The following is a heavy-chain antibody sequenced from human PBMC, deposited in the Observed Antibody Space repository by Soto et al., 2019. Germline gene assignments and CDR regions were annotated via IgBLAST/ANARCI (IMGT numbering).Heavy chain of an antibody. V-gene: IGHV3-33*01. CDR1: GFTFSSYG. CDR2: IWYDGSNK. CDR3: ARDRGSYPYYYYGMDV. Sequence: QVQLVESGGGVVQPGRSLRLSCAASGFTFSSYGMHWVRQSPGKGLEWVAVIWYDGSNKYYADSVKGRFTISRDNSKNTLYLQMNSLRAEDTAVYYSARDRGSYPYYYYGMDVWGQGTTVTVSS. J-gene: IGHJ6*02. D-gene: IGHD1-26*01.